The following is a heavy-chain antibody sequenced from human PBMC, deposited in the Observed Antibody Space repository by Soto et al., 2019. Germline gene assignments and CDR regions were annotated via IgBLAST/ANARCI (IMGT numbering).Heavy chain of an antibody. V-gene: IGHV4-4*07. CDR1: DGSINSHF. D-gene: IGHD3-3*01. Sequence: SETLSLTCGVSDGSINSHFWSWIRQPAGKRLEWIGRIYSSGSTIYNPSLKSRVTMSVDTSKNQFSLKLRSVTAADTAVYYCARDNVWSGYYSFFDYWGQGTLVTVSS. CDR3: ARDNVWSGYYSFFDY. J-gene: IGHJ4*02. CDR2: IYSSGST.